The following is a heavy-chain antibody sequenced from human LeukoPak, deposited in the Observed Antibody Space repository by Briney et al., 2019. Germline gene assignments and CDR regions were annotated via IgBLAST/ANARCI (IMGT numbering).Heavy chain of an antibody. V-gene: IGHV1-2*02. J-gene: IGHJ4*02. CDR3: ARDIDVQDYFDS. CDR1: GYTLTELS. D-gene: IGHD2-15*01. Sequence: ASVKVSCKVSGYTLTELSMHWVRQAPGQGLEWMGWINPNSGGRKYAQKFQGRVTMTKDISISTAFMELSSLTSDDTAVYYCARDIDVQDYFDSWGQGTLVTVSS. CDR2: INPNSGGR.